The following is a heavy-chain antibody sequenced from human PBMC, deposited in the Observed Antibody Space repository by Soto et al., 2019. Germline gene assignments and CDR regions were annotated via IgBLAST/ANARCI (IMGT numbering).Heavy chain of an antibody. CDR2: TWYDGTNK. CDR3: ANTLRYDYYVMDV. J-gene: IGHJ6*02. CDR1: GFTFSNYA. Sequence: QVQLVESGGGVVQPGRSLRLSCAASGFTFSNYAMHWVRQAPGKGLEWVAVTWYDGTNKYYADSVKGRFTISRDNSKNTLYLQMNSPRAEDTAVYYCANTLRYDYYVMDVWGQGTTVTVPS. V-gene: IGHV3-33*06.